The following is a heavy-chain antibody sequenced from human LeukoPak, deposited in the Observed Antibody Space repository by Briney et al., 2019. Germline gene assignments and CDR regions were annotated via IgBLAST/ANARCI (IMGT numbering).Heavy chain of an antibody. D-gene: IGHD3-22*01. CDR1: GFTFSDYY. CDR2: ISSSGSAT. V-gene: IGHV3-11*01. CDR3: ARKTSSGPFDS. Sequence: GGSLRLSCAASGFTFSDYYMSWIRQAPGEGLEWVSYISSSGSATYYADSVKGRFTISRDNAKNSLYLQMNSLRAEDTAVYYCARKTSSGPFDSWGQGTLVTVSS. J-gene: IGHJ5*01.